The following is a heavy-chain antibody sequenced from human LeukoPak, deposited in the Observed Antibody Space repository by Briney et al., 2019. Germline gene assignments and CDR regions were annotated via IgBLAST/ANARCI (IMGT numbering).Heavy chain of an antibody. D-gene: IGHD5-12*01. CDR2: ISGSGGST. J-gene: IGHJ4*02. Sequence: GGSLRLSCAASGFTFNTYGMSWVRQAPGKGLEWVSGISGSGGSTYYADSVKGRFTISRDNAKNTLYLQMNSLRAEDTAVYYCARGLYGAYVGWGQGTLVTVSS. CDR1: GFTFNTYG. CDR3: ARGLYGAYVG. V-gene: IGHV3-23*01.